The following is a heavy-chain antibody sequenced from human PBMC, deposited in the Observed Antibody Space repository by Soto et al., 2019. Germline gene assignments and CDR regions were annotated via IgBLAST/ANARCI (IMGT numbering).Heavy chain of an antibody. CDR1: GYTFSDYY. D-gene: IGHD3-3*01. Sequence: QVQLVESGGDLVKRGGSLRLSCTASGYTFSDYYMSWIRQAPGKGLEWISYIDTSSTKIYYADSVKGRFTISRDNAKNSRYLEMNSLRDEDTAVDYCASHYNMWSGYLSPVDYWGQGTLVTVSS. J-gene: IGHJ4*02. V-gene: IGHV3-11*01. CDR3: ASHYNMWSGYLSPVDY. CDR2: IDTSSTKI.